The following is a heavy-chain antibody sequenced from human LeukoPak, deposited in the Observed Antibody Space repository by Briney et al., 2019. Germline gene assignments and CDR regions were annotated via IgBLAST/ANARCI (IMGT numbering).Heavy chain of an antibody. CDR2: INHSGST. D-gene: IGHD3-9*01. CDR1: GGSFSGYY. J-gene: IGHJ4*02. CDR3: ARPDPNYDILTGFFY. Sequence: SETLSLTCAVYGGSFSGYYWSWIRQPPGKGLEWIGEINHSGSTNYNPSLKSRVTISVDTSKNQFSLKLSSVTAADTAVYYCARPDPNYDILTGFFYWGQGTLVTVSP. V-gene: IGHV4-34*01.